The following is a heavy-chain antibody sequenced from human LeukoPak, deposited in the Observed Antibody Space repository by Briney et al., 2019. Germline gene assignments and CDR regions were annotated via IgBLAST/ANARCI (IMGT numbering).Heavy chain of an antibody. CDR1: GGTFSCYA. V-gene: IGHV1-69*05. D-gene: IGHD3-22*01. CDR2: IIPIFGTA. CDR3: ARGHYYDSSGYPRD. Sequence: SVKVSCKASGGTFSCYAIRWVRQAPGQGLEWMGRIIPIFGTANYAQKFQGRVTITTDESTSTAYMELSSLRSEDTAVYYCARGHYYDSSGYPRDWGQGTLVTVSS. J-gene: IGHJ4*02.